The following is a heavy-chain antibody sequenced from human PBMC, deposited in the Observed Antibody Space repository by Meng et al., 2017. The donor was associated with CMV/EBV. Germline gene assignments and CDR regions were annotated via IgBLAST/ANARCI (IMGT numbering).Heavy chain of an antibody. D-gene: IGHD2-2*02. Sequence: ASAKVSCKASGYTFISYSISWVGQAPGQGLEWMGWISAYNGNTNYAQKLQGRVTMTTDTSTSTAYMELRSLRSDDTAVYYCAREMAAIEDYYYGMDVWGQGTTVTVSS. V-gene: IGHV1-18*01. CDR2: ISAYNGNT. CDR3: AREMAAIEDYYYGMDV. J-gene: IGHJ6*02. CDR1: GYTFISYS.